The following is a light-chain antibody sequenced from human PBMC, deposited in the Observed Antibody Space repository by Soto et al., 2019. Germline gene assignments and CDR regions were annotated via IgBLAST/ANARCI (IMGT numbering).Light chain of an antibody. J-gene: IGLJ1*01. Sequence: QSALTQPPSASGSPGQSGAISYTGTTSDIGGYDYVSWYQQHPGKAPKLMIYEVNKRPSGVPDRFSGSKSGNTASLTVSGLQAEDEADYYCSSHGGNSPYVFGTGTKVTVL. CDR2: EVN. CDR1: TSDIGGYDY. V-gene: IGLV2-8*01. CDR3: SSHGGNSPYV.